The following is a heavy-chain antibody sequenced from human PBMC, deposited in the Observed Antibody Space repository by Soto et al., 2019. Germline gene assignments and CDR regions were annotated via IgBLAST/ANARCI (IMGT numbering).Heavy chain of an antibody. Sequence: SLTCAVSGGSISSGGYSWSWIRQPPGKGLEWIGYIYYSGTTYYNPSLKNRVTISVDTSKNQFSLKLSSVTAADTAVYYCARDYYDSSGYYIIDYWGQGTLVTVSS. CDR1: GGSISSGGYS. V-gene: IGHV4-30-2*01. J-gene: IGHJ4*02. D-gene: IGHD3-22*01. CDR3: ARDYYDSSGYYIIDY. CDR2: IYYSGTT.